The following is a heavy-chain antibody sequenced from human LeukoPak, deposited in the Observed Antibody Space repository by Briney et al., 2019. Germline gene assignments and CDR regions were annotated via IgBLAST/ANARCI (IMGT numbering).Heavy chain of an antibody. D-gene: IGHD3-10*01. V-gene: IGHV1-69*06. CDR2: IIPIFGTA. J-gene: IGHJ6*03. CDR3: ARVIGSMVRGVPYYYYYMDV. Sequence: GASVKVSCKASGYTFTGYYMHWVRQAPGQGLEWMGGIIPIFGTANYAQKFQGRVTITADKSTSTAYMELSSLRSEDTAVYYCARVIGSMVRGVPYYYYYMDVWGKGTTVTVSS. CDR1: GYTFTGYY.